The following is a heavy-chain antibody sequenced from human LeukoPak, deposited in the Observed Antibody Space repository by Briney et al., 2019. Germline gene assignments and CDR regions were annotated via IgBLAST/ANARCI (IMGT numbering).Heavy chain of an antibody. CDR2: ISYDGGNK. D-gene: IGHD3-9*01. J-gene: IGHJ3*02. CDR3: ANSFYDILTGYPYDAFDI. V-gene: IGHV3-30*18. CDR1: GFTFSSYG. Sequence: GRSLRLSCAASGFTFSSYGMHWVRQAPGKGLEWVAVISYDGGNKYYADSVKGRFTISRDNSKNTLYLQMNSLRAEDTAVYYCANSFYDILTGYPYDAFDIWGQGTMVTVSS.